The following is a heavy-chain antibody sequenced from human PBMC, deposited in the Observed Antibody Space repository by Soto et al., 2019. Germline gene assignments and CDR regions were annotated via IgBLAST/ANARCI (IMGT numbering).Heavy chain of an antibody. Sequence: ASVKVSCKASGYTFTSYGISWVRQAPGQGLEWMGWISAYNGNTNYAQKLQGRVTMTTDTSTSTAYMELRSLRSDDTAVYYCARDILYCSSPHYYYGIDVWGQATTVTVSS. J-gene: IGHJ6*02. CDR3: ARDILYCSSPHYYYGIDV. CDR2: ISAYNGNT. D-gene: IGHD6-6*01. CDR1: GYTFTSYG. V-gene: IGHV1-18*01.